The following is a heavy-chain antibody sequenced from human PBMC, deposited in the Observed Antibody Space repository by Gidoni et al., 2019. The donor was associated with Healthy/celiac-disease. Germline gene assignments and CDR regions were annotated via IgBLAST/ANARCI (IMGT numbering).Heavy chain of an antibody. J-gene: IGHJ4*02. CDR2: ISYDGSNK. V-gene: IGHV3-30-3*01. D-gene: IGHD5-12*01. Sequence: QVQLVESGGGVVQPGRSLRLSCAASGVTFSSYAMHWVRQAPGKGLEWVAVISYDGSNKYYADSVKGRFTISRDNSKNTLYLQMNSLRAEDTAVYYCARDRGFGYSGYDSGLDYWGQGTLVTVSS. CDR3: ARDRGFGYSGYDSGLDY. CDR1: GVTFSSYA.